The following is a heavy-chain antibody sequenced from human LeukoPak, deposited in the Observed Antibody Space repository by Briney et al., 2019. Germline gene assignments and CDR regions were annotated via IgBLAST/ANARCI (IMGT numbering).Heavy chain of an antibody. Sequence: SETPSLTCGVPGGSISSSNWWSWVRQPPGKGLEWIGEIYHSGSTNYSPSLKSRLTISVDKSKNQFSLNKSSVTSADTSVYYCATAYSGYDLGFDYWGQGTLVTVSS. D-gene: IGHD5-12*01. CDR3: ATAYSGYDLGFDY. V-gene: IGHV4/OR15-8*01. CDR1: GGSISSSNW. CDR2: IYHSGST. J-gene: IGHJ4*02.